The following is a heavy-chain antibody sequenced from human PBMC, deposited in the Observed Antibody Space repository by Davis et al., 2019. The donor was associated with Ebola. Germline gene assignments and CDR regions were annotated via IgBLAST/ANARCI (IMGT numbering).Heavy chain of an antibody. Sequence: GESLKISCAASGFTFSNAWMNWVRPAPGEGLEWVGRIKSKTDGGTTDYAAHAKGRFIISRDDSKNTLYLQMNSLKTEDTAVYYCTTTTVTPVYYYYYGMDVWGQGTTITVSS. V-gene: IGHV3-15*07. J-gene: IGHJ6*02. CDR3: TTTTVTPVYYYYYGMDV. D-gene: IGHD4-11*01. CDR1: GFTFSNAW. CDR2: IKSKTDGGTT.